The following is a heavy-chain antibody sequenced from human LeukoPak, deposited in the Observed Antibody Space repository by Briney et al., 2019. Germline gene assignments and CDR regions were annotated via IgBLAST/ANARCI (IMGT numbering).Heavy chain of an antibody. D-gene: IGHD3-16*01. CDR2: IIPIFGTA. V-gene: IGHV1-69*05. CDR1: GFTFSSYA. J-gene: IGHJ4*02. CDR3: ARDRPFTFGGVILQYYFDY. Sequence: PGRSLRLSCAASGFTFSSYAISWVRQAPGQGLEWMGRIIPIFGTANYAQKFQGRVTITTDESTSTAYMELSSLRSEDTAVYYCARDRPFTFGGVILQYYFDYWGQGTLVTVSS.